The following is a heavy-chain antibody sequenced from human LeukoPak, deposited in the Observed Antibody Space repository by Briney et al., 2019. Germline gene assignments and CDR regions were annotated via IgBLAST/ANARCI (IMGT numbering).Heavy chain of an antibody. V-gene: IGHV3-15*01. CDR3: TTDEKVLRSFDWLDYFDY. D-gene: IGHD3-9*01. Sequence: GGSLRLSCAASGFTFSNAWMSWVRQAPGKGLEWVGRIKSKTDGGTTDHAAPVKGRFTISRDDSKNTLYLQMNSLKTEDTAVYYCTTDEKVLRSFDWLDYFDYWGQGTLVTVSS. CDR2: IKSKTDGGTT. CDR1: GFTFSNAW. J-gene: IGHJ4*02.